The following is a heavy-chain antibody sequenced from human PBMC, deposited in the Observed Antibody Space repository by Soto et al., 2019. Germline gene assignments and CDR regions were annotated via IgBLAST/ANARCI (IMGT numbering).Heavy chain of an antibody. V-gene: IGHV3-15*01. D-gene: IGHD3-3*01. CDR1: GFTFSNAW. CDR2: IKRNIDGGTS. J-gene: IGHJ3*02. CDR3: TTAGFWAWNYPSFDI. Sequence: GGSLRLSCAASGFTFSNAWMSWVRQAPGKGLEWVGRIKRNIDGGTSDYAAPVKGRFTISRDDSKNTLDLQMNSLKTEDTALYYCTTAGFWAWNYPSFDIWGQGTMVTVSS.